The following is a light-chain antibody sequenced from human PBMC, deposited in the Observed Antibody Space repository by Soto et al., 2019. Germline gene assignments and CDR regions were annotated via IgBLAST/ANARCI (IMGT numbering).Light chain of an antibody. Sequence: EIVMTQSPASLSVSPGETATLSCRASQSISNSLAWYQQKPGQAPSLLIYGASTRATGIPARFSGSGSGTAFTLTISSLQSEDSALYYCHQYNNWPPRTFGQGTKLEIK. CDR3: HQYNNWPPRT. V-gene: IGKV3-15*01. J-gene: IGKJ2*01. CDR2: GAS. CDR1: QSISNS.